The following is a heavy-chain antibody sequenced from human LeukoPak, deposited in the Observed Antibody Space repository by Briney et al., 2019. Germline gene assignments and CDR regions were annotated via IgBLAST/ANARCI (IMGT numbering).Heavy chain of an antibody. V-gene: IGHV3-7*04. D-gene: IGHD3-16*02. CDR3: AREKELSS. Sequence: GVSLRLSCAASGFTFSRYWMNWVRQAPGKGLEWVANIKEDGSEKYYVDSVKGRFTISRDNAKNSLYLQMNSLRAEDTAVYYCAREKELSSWGQGTLVTVSS. CDR2: IKEDGSEK. CDR1: GFTFSRYW. J-gene: IGHJ4*02.